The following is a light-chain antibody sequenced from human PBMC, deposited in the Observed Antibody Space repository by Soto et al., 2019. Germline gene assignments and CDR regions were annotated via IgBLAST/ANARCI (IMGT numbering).Light chain of an antibody. CDR2: DVS. Sequence: EIVLTQSPGTRSLSPGEGATLSCRASQSVPKNYLGWYKQKTGQAPRLLIYDVSSRATDVPDRFSGSGSETDYTLTISGLEPEDFAVYYCQQYATAPLTFGGGTKLEIK. CDR1: QSVPKNY. J-gene: IGKJ4*01. V-gene: IGKV3-20*01. CDR3: QQYATAPLT.